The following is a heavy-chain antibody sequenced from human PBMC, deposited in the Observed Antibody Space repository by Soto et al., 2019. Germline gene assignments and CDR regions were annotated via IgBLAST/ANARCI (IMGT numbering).Heavy chain of an antibody. J-gene: IGHJ4*02. V-gene: IGHV3-30-3*01. CDR2: ISYDGSNK. D-gene: IGHD6-6*01. CDR3: ARAPMYSSSSRGYFDY. Sequence: GGSLRLSCAASGFTFSSYAMHWVRQAPGKGLEWVAVISYDGSNKYYADSVKGRFTISRDNSKNTLYLQMNSLRAEDTAVYYCARAPMYSSSSRGYFDYWGQGTLVTVSS. CDR1: GFTFSSYA.